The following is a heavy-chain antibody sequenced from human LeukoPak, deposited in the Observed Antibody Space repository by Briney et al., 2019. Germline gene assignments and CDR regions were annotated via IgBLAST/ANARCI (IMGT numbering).Heavy chain of an antibody. CDR1: GGTFSSYA. J-gene: IGHJ6*02. Sequence: ASVKVSCKASGGTFSSYAISWVRQAPGQGLEWMGGIIPIFGTANYAQKFQGRVTITADESTSTAYMELSSLRSEDTAVYYCATSYYYDSSGYYHPYYYYYGMDVWGQGTRSPSP. CDR3: ATSYYYDSSGYYHPYYYYYGMDV. V-gene: IGHV1-69*13. CDR2: IIPIFGTA. D-gene: IGHD3-22*01.